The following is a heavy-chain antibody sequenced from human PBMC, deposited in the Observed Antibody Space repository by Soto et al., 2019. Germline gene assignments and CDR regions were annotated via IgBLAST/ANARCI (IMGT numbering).Heavy chain of an antibody. J-gene: IGHJ4*02. CDR1: GYTFTSYG. V-gene: IGHV1-18*04. CDR3: ARVLKTYYYGSGSYFPTIYFDY. D-gene: IGHD3-10*01. Sequence: ASVKVSCKASGYTFTSYGISWVRQAPGQGLEWMGWISAYNGNTNYAQKLQGRVTMTTDTSTSTAYMELRSLRSDDTAAYYCARVLKTYYYGSGSYFPTIYFDYWGQGTLVTVSS. CDR2: ISAYNGNT.